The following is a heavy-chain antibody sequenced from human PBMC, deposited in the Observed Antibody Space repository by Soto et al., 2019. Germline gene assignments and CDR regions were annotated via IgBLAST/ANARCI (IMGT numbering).Heavy chain of an antibody. D-gene: IGHD3-3*01. CDR3: ARGDFWSGLDY. CDR2: ISYDGSNK. V-gene: IGHV3-30*03. J-gene: IGHJ4*02. Sequence: VQLVESGGGLVQPGGSLRLSCAASGFTFSSYSMNWVRQAPGKGLEWVAVISYDGSNKYYADSVKGRFTISRDNSKNTLYLQMNSLRAEDTAMYYCARGDFWSGLDYWGQGTLVTVSS. CDR1: GFTFSSYS.